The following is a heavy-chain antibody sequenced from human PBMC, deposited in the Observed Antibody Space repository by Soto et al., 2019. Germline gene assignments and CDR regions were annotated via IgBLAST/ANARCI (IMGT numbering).Heavy chain of an antibody. CDR1: GYSISSGYY. Sequence: SETLSLTCPVSGYSISSGYYWGWIRQPPGKGLEWIGSIYHSGNTYYNPSLKSRVTMSVDTSKNQFSLKLSSVTAADTAVYFCARSGDYCSSTSCYRYFDHWGQGTLVTVSS. J-gene: IGHJ4*02. V-gene: IGHV4-38-2*01. CDR3: ARSGDYCSSTSCYRYFDH. D-gene: IGHD2-2*01. CDR2: IYHSGNT.